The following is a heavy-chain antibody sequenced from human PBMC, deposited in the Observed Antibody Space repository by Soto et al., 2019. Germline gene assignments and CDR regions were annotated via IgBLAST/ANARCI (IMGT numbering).Heavy chain of an antibody. CDR2: INAGTDNT. CDR1: GYTFTNYA. D-gene: IGHD6-19*01. Sequence: ASVKVSCKASGYTFTNYAVHWVRQAPGQRLEWMGWINAGTDNTEYSQKFQGRVTITRDTSASTAYMELSSLRSEDTAVYYCARDREDSSGWFGGVDFWGQGTLVTVSS. CDR3: ARDREDSSGWFGGVDF. V-gene: IGHV1-3*01. J-gene: IGHJ4*02.